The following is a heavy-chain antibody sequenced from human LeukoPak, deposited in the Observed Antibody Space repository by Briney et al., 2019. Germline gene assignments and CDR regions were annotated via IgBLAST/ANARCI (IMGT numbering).Heavy chain of an antibody. CDR2: IYYSGST. Sequence: KPSQTLSLTCTVSGGSISSGDYYWSCIRQPPGKGLEWVGYIYYSGSTYYNPSLKSRVTISVDTSKNQYSLKLSSVTAADTAVYYCARARYSSSLYIDYWGQGTLVAVSS. D-gene: IGHD6-6*01. V-gene: IGHV4-30-4*08. J-gene: IGHJ4*02. CDR3: ARARYSSSLYIDY. CDR1: GGSISSGDYY.